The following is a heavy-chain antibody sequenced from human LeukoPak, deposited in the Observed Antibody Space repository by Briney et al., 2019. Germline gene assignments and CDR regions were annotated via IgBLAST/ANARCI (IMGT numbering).Heavy chain of an antibody. J-gene: IGHJ4*02. CDR1: GGSVSSGSYY. D-gene: IGHD3-3*01. CDR3: ARGGVVADY. Sequence: SETLSLTCTVSGGSVSSGSYYWSLIRQPPGTGLEWIGYIYYSGSTNYNPSLKSRVTISVDTSKNQFSLKLSSVTAADTAVYYCARGGVVADYWGQGTLVTVSS. CDR2: IYYSGST. V-gene: IGHV4-61*01.